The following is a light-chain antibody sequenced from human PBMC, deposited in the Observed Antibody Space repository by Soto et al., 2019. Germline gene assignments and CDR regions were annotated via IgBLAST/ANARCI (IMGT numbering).Light chain of an antibody. J-gene: IGKJ3*01. CDR3: QQYYSSPLT. CDR1: LSVFHSPINRNN. V-gene: IGKV4-1*01. CDR2: WAS. Sequence: DHGLTKSPDSLAVSRGERATINGKPSLSVFHSPINRNNLAWYQQKSGQSPKLLFYWASTRQPEVPDRFSGSGSGTDFTLTISSLQAEDVAVYYCQQYYSSPLTFGPGTRVDVK.